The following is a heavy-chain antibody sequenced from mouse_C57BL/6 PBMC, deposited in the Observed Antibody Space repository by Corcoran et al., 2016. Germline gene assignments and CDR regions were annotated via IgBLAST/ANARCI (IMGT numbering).Heavy chain of an antibody. CDR3: ASSIYDGYYYAMDY. V-gene: IGHV1-19*01. CDR2: INPYNGGT. D-gene: IGHD2-3*01. J-gene: IGHJ4*01. CDR1: GSTFTDYY. Sequence: EVQLQQSGPVLVQPGASVKMSCKASGSTFTDYYMNWVKQSHGKSLEWIGVINPYNGGTSYNQKFKGKATLTVDKSSSTAYMELNSLTSEDSAVYYCASSIYDGYYYAMDYWGQGTSVTVSS.